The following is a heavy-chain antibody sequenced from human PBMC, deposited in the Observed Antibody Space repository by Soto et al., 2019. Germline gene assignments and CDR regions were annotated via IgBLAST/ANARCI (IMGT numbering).Heavy chain of an antibody. V-gene: IGHV1-69*13. D-gene: IGHD2-15*01. CDR1: GGTFSSYA. Sequence: SVKVSCKASGGTFSSYAISWVRQAPGQGLEWMGGIIPIFGTANYAQKFQGRVTITADESTSTAYMELSSLRSEDTAVYYCARDPRPGGTARGWFDPWGQGTLVTVSS. J-gene: IGHJ5*02. CDR3: ARDPRPGGTARGWFDP. CDR2: IIPIFGTA.